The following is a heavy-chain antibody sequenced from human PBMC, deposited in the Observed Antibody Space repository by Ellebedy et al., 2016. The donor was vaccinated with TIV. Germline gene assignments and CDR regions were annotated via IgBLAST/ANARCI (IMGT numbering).Heavy chain of an antibody. J-gene: IGHJ6*02. CDR3: ARAPSVDPHMDV. CDR1: GYTFTSYY. CDR2: INPTAGST. V-gene: IGHV1-46*01. D-gene: IGHD6-19*01. Sequence: AASVKVSCKASGYTFTSYYMHWVRQAPGQGLEWMGIINPTAGSTSSAQKFQGRVTMTSDTSTRTVYMELSSLGSEDTAVYYCARAPSVDPHMDVWGQGTTVTVSS.